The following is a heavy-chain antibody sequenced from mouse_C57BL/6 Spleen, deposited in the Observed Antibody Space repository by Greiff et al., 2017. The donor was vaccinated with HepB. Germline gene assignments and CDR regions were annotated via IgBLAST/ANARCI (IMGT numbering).Heavy chain of an antibody. CDR2: INPSNGGT. V-gene: IGHV1-53*01. CDR3: ARYGDPLYAMDY. CDR1: GYTFTSYW. J-gene: IGHJ4*01. D-gene: IGHD2-13*01. Sequence: QVHVKQPGTELVKPGASVKLSCKASGYTFTSYWMHWVKQRPGQGLEWIGNINPSNGGTNYNEKFKSKATLTVDKSSSTAYMQLSSLTSEDSAVYYCARYGDPLYAMDYWGQGTSVTVSS.